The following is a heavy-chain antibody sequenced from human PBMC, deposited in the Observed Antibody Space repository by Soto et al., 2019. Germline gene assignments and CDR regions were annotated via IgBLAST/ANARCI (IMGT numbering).Heavy chain of an antibody. CDR1: GYTFTGYY. V-gene: IGHV1-2*04. CDR3: ARDARYYYDSSGSRPFDY. J-gene: IGHJ4*02. D-gene: IGHD3-22*01. Sequence: ASVKVSCKASGYTFTGYYIHWVRQAPGQGLEWMGWINPNSGGTNYAQKFQGWVTMTRDTSISTAYMELSRPRSDDTAVYYCARDARYYYDSSGSRPFDYWGQGTLVTVSS. CDR2: INPNSGGT.